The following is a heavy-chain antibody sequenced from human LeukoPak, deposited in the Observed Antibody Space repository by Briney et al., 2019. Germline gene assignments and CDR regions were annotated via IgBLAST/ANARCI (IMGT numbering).Heavy chain of an antibody. CDR3: ASAKHGFGKIRYYYYMDV. CDR1: GGSISGYY. D-gene: IGHD3-10*01. CDR2: IYTSGST. Sequence: SETLSLTCTVSGGSISGYYWSWIRQPAGKGLEWIGRIYTSGSTNYNPSLKSRVTMSVDTSKNQFSLKLSSVTAADTAVYYCASAKHGFGKIRYYYYMDVWGKGTTVTVSS. V-gene: IGHV4-4*07. J-gene: IGHJ6*03.